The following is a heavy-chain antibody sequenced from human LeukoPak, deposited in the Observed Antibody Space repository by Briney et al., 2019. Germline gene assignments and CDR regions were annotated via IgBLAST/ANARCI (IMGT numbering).Heavy chain of an antibody. Sequence: PSETLSLTCTVSGYSISSGYYWGWIRQPPGKGLEWIGSIYHSGSTYYNPSLKSRVTISVDTSKNQFSLKLSSVTAADTAVYYCARALWEYYFDYWGQGTLVTVSS. CDR3: ARALWEYYFDY. V-gene: IGHV4-38-2*02. CDR1: GYSISSGYY. CDR2: IYHSGST. D-gene: IGHD3-10*01. J-gene: IGHJ4*02.